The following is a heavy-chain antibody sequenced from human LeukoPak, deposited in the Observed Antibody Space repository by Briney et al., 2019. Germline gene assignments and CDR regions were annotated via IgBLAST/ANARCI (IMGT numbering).Heavy chain of an antibody. V-gene: IGHV1-3*01. D-gene: IGHD2-21*02. CDR2: IDAGSGNT. CDR3: ARRGVTTQYSFYAMAV. CDR1: GYTFTSYA. J-gene: IGHJ6*02. Sequence: ASVKVSCKASGYTFTSYAVHWVRQAPGQRPEWMGWIDAGSGNTGCSQEFQGRVTITRDTSASTAYMELSSLTSEDTAVYYCARRGVTTQYSFYAMAVWGQGTTVPSP.